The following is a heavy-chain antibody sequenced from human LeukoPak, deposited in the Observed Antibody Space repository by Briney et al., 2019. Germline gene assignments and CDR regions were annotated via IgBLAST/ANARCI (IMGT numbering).Heavy chain of an antibody. D-gene: IGHD3-22*01. CDR2: ISSSSSYI. J-gene: IGHJ4*02. CDR1: GFTFSSYS. CDR3: ARESLQRAGGAWYYDSSGPFDY. V-gene: IGHV3-21*01. Sequence: GGSLRLSCAASGFTFSSYSMNWVRQAPGKGLEWVSSISSSSSYIYYADSVKGRFTISRDNAKNSLYLQMNSLRAEDTAVYYCARESLQRAGGAWYYDSSGPFDYWGQGTLVTVSS.